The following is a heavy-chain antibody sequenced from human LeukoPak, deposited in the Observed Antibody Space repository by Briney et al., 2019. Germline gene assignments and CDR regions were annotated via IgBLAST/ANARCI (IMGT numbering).Heavy chain of an antibody. Sequence: SVKVSCKASGGTFSSYAISWVRQAPGQGLEWMGGIIPIFGTANYAQKFQGRVTITADESTSTAYMELSSLRSEDTAVYYCGRGGITMMPNNWFDPWGQGTLVTVSS. D-gene: IGHD3-22*01. J-gene: IGHJ5*02. V-gene: IGHV1-69*13. CDR2: IIPIFGTA. CDR3: GRGGITMMPNNWFDP. CDR1: GGTFSSYA.